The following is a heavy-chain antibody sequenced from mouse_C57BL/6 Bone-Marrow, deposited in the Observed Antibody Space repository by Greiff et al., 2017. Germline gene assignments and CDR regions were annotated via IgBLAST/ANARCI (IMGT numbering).Heavy chain of an antibody. V-gene: IGHV14-3*01. J-gene: IGHJ3*01. D-gene: IGHD4-1*02. CDR1: GFNIKNTY. Sequence: EVKLLESVAELVRPGASVKLSCTASGFNIKNTYMHWVKQRPEQGLEWIGRIDPANGNTKYAPKFPGKATITADTSSNTAYLQRSSLTSEDTAIYYLANWVAWFAYWGQGTLVTVSA. CDR2: IDPANGNT. CDR3: ANWVAWFAY.